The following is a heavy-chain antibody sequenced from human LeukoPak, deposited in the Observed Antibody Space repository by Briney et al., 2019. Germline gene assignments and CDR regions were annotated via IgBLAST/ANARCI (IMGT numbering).Heavy chain of an antibody. D-gene: IGHD3-3*01. CDR1: GFTFGDYG. V-gene: IGHV3-20*04. CDR2: INWNGAST. J-gene: IGHJ6*03. Sequence: GGSLRLSCAASGFTFGDYGMSWVRQAPGKGLEWVSGINWNGASTGCADSLKGRFTISRDNAKNSLYLQMNSLRAEDTALYYCARSPIIGYYYYYMDVWGEGTTVTVSS. CDR3: ARSPIIGYYYYYMDV.